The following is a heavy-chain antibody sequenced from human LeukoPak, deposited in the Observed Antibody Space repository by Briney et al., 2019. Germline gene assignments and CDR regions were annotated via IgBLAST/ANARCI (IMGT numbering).Heavy chain of an antibody. CDR3: ACGIVGVANIDY. CDR2: IYSGGTT. J-gene: IGHJ4*02. D-gene: IGHD1-26*01. CDR1: GFTVTTTY. Sequence: GGSLRLSCAASGFTVTTTYMNWVRQAPGKGLEWVSVIYSGGTTYYADSVKGRFTISRDKPKNTLYLQMSGLRAEDTAVYYCACGIVGVANIDYWGQGTLVTVSS. V-gene: IGHV3-66*01.